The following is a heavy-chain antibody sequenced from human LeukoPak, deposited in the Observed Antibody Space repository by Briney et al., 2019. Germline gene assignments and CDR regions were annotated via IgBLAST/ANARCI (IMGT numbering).Heavy chain of an antibody. CDR3: ARESPTYYYDSSQDY. D-gene: IGHD3-22*01. CDR2: ISAYNGNT. V-gene: IGHV1-18*01. Sequence: VASVKVSCKASGYTFTSCGISWVRQAPGQGLEWMGWISAYNGNTNYAQKLQGRATMTTDTSTSTAYMELRSLRSDDTAVYYCARESPTYYYDSSQDYWGQGTLVTVSS. CDR1: GYTFTSCG. J-gene: IGHJ4*02.